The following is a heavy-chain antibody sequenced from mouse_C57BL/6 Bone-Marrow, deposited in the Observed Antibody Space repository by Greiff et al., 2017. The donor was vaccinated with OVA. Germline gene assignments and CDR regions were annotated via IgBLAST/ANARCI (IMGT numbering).Heavy chain of an antibody. Sequence: QVQLKQPGAELVKPGASVKLSCKASGYTFTSYWMHWVKQRPGRGLEWIGRIDPNSGGTKYNEKFKSKATLTVDKPSSTAYMQLSSLTSEDSAVYYCASPLFTTVVATDYFDYWGQGTTLTVSS. CDR2: IDPNSGGT. CDR1: GYTFTSYW. V-gene: IGHV1-72*01. J-gene: IGHJ2*01. D-gene: IGHD1-1*01. CDR3: ASPLFTTVVATDYFDY.